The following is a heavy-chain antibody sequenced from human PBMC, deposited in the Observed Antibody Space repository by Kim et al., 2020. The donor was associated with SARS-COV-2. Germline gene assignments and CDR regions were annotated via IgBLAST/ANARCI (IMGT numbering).Heavy chain of an antibody. J-gene: IGHJ4*02. Sequence: DSGKGRFTISRDNAKNSLYLQMKSLRAEDTALYYCAKDTGFMIGYYFDYWGQGTLVTVSS. D-gene: IGHD3-22*01. V-gene: IGHV3-9*01. CDR3: AKDTGFMIGYYFDY.